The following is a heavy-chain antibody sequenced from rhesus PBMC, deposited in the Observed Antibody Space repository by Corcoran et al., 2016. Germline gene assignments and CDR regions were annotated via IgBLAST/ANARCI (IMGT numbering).Heavy chain of an antibody. CDR3: AKGGGNYNTDYFDY. CDR1: GYSCTTYW. V-gene: IGHV5-2*01. D-gene: IGHD1-44*01. Sequence: EVQLVQSGAEVKRPGEPLRISCKTSGYSCTTYWISWVRQMPGKGLEWRGLIYPGDSETRYSPSFQGQVTISADQSISTAYLQWGSLKASDTATYYCAKGGGNYNTDYFDYWGQGVLVTVSS. J-gene: IGHJ4*01. CDR2: IYPGDSET.